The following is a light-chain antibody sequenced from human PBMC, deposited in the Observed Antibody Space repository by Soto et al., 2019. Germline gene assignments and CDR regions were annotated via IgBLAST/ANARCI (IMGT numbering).Light chain of an antibody. CDR3: QQYNSSLYT. V-gene: IGKV1-5*01. Sequence: DIQMTQSPSTLSASVGDRVTITCRASQSISSWLAWYQQKPGKAPKLLIYDASSLETGVPSRFSGSGSGTEFTLTISSLQPDDCATYYCQQYNSSLYTFGLGTKLEIK. CDR1: QSISSW. CDR2: DAS. J-gene: IGKJ2*01.